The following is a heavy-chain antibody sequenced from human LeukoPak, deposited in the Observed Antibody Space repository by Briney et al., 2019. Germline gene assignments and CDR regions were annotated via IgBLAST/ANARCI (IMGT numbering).Heavy chain of an antibody. Sequence: GGSLRLSCAAPGFTFSRYWMIWVRQAPGKGLEWVANIKQDGSEKNYVDSVKGRFTISRDNAKNSLYLQMNSLRAEDTAVYYCARDPAVGYFRAFDIWGQGTLVTVSS. CDR1: GFTFSRYW. CDR3: ARDPAVGYFRAFDI. J-gene: IGHJ3*02. D-gene: IGHD2-15*01. V-gene: IGHV3-7*01. CDR2: IKQDGSEK.